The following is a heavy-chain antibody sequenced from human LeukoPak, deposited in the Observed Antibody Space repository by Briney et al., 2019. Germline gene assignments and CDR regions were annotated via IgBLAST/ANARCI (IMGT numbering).Heavy chain of an antibody. J-gene: IGHJ3*02. V-gene: IGHV4-34*01. CDR1: GGSFSGYY. Sequence: PSETLSLTCAVYGGSFSGYYWSWIRQPPGKGLEWIGEINHSGSTNYNPSLKSRVTISVDTSKNQFSLKLSSVTAADTAVYYCARIRHYYDSSGTTGAFDIWGQGTMVTVSS. CDR3: ARIRHYYDSSGTTGAFDI. D-gene: IGHD3-22*01. CDR2: INHSGST.